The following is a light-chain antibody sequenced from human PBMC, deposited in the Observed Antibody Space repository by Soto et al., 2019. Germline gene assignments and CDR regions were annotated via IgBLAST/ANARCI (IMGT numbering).Light chain of an antibody. CDR3: QKHANWPLT. CDR2: GAS. J-gene: IGKJ4*01. V-gene: IGKV3-11*01. Sequence: IVLPQSPGTLSLSPGERATLSFMSSQSVSNNYLAWYQQKPGQAPRLLIYGASTRATGIPARFSGSGSGTDFTLTISSLEPEDFAVYYCQKHANWPLTCGGGTKVDIK. CDR1: QSVSNNY.